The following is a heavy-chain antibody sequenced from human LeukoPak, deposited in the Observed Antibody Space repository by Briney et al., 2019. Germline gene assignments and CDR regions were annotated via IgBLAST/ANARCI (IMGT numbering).Heavy chain of an antibody. V-gene: IGHV4-59*08. CDR1: GGSISSYY. J-gene: IGHJ6*02. CDR3: GRPGAFDFWSGYYLRPYHYYGKEG. D-gene: IGHD3-3*01. CDR2: IYYSGST. Sequence: SETLSLTCTVSGGSISSYYWSWIRQPPGKGLEWIGYIYYSGSTNYNPSLKSRVTISVDTSKNQFSLKLSSVTAADTAVYYCGRPGAFDFWSGYYLRPYHYYGKEGWGQRNTVHVSS.